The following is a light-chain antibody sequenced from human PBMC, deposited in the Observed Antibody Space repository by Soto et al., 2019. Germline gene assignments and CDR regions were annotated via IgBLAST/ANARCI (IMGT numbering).Light chain of an antibody. CDR1: QSISSY. V-gene: IGKV1-39*01. Sequence: IQMTQSPSSLSASVGDRVTITGRASQSISSYLNWYQQKPGKAPKLLIYAASSLQSGVPSRFSGSGSGTDFTLTISSLQPEDFATYYCQQSYSSPRTFGQVTKVDIK. J-gene: IGKJ1*01. CDR3: QQSYSSPRT. CDR2: AAS.